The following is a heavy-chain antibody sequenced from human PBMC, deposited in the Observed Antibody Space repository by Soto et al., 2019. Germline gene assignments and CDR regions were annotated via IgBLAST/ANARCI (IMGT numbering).Heavy chain of an antibody. J-gene: IGHJ6*02. CDR1: GGSISDGGYF. D-gene: IGHD3-10*01. CDR2: THYSRSA. CDR3: ARLHGTGSYCHYYYGIDV. V-gene: IGHV4-31*03. Sequence: QVQLQESGPGLVKPSQTLSLTCTVSGGSISDGGYFWSWIRQRPGTGLEWIGYTHYSRSAYYNPSLKSRVTISLDTSKWQFSRRLSSVTAADTAVYYCARLHGTGSYCHYYYGIDVWGQGTTVTVSS.